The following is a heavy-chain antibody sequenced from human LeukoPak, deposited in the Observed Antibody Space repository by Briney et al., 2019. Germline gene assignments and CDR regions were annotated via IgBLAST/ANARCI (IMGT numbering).Heavy chain of an antibody. CDR3: ARGTQLWLPTNWFDP. CDR2: INHSGST. V-gene: IGHV4-39*07. J-gene: IGHJ5*02. CDR1: GGSISGSSYY. Sequence: SETLSLTCTVSGGSISGSSYYWGWIRQPPGKGLEWIGEINHSGSTNYNPSLKSRVTISVDTSKNQFSLKLSSVTAADTAVYYCARGTQLWLPTNWFDPWGQGTLVTVSS. D-gene: IGHD5-18*01.